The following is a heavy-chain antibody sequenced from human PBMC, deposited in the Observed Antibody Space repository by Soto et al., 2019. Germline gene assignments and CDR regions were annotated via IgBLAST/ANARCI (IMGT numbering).Heavy chain of an antibody. CDR3: ARGLLWFGELFPYNWFDP. V-gene: IGHV4-31*03. J-gene: IGHJ5*02. D-gene: IGHD3-10*01. CDR2: IYYSGST. Sequence: SETLSLTCTVSGGSISSGGYYWSWIRQHPGKGLEWIGYIYYSGSTYYNPSLKSRVTISVDTSKNQFSLKLSSVTAADTAVYYCARGLLWFGELFPYNWFDPWGQGTLVTVSS. CDR1: GGSISSGGYY.